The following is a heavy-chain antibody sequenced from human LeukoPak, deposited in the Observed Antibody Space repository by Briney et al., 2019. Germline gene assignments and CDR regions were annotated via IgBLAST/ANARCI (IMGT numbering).Heavy chain of an antibody. J-gene: IGHJ5*02. CDR3: ARVRITMIVVVNPYNWFDP. Sequence: SQTLSLTCAISGDSFSSNSAAWNWVRQSPSRGLEWLGSTYYRSKWYNDYAVSVKSRITINPDTSKNQFSLQLNSVTPEDTAVYYCARVRITMIVVVNPYNWFDPWGQGTLVTVSS. D-gene: IGHD3-22*01. V-gene: IGHV6-1*01. CDR1: GDSFSSNSAA. CDR2: TYYRSKWYN.